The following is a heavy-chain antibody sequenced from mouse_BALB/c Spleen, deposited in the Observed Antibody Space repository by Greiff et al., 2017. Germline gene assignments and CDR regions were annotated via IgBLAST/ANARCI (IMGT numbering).Heavy chain of an antibody. CDR3: ARQGVRRGDWYFDV. CDR2: ISSGGSYT. D-gene: IGHD2-14*01. CDR1: GFTFSSYA. Sequence: EVQRVESGGGLVKPGGSLKLSCAASGFTFSSYAMSWVRQTPEKRLEWVATISSGGSYTYYPDSVKGRFTISRDNAKNTLYLQMSSLRSEDTAMYYCARQGVRRGDWYFDVWGAGTTVTVSS. V-gene: IGHV5-9-3*01. J-gene: IGHJ1*01.